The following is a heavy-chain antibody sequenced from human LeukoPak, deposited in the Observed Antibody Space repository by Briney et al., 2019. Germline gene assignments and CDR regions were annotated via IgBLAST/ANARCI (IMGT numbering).Heavy chain of an antibody. CDR1: GYTFTSYG. Sequence: ASVKVSCKASGYTFTSYGISWVRQAPGQGLEWMGWISAYNGNTNYAQKLQGRVTMTTDTSTNTAYMELRSLRSDDTAVYYCARVIVLMVYAKESRYCSGGSCYSALNWFDPWGQGTLVTVSS. V-gene: IGHV1-18*01. CDR2: ISAYNGNT. D-gene: IGHD2-15*01. CDR3: ARVIVLMVYAKESRYCSGGSCYSALNWFDP. J-gene: IGHJ5*02.